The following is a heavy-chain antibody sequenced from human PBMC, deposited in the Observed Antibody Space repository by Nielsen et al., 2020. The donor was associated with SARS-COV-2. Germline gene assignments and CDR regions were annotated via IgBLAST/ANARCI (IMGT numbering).Heavy chain of an antibody. J-gene: IGHJ4*02. CDR1: GFTFSSYW. CDR3: ARGNIVVVAATPPDY. V-gene: IGHV3-74*01. CDR2: INSDGSST. Sequence: GESLKISCAASGFTFSSYWMHWVRQAPGKGLVWVSRINSDGSSTSYADSVKGRFTISRDNAKNTLYLQMNSLRAEDTAVYYCARGNIVVVAATPPDYWGQGTLVTVSS. D-gene: IGHD2-15*01.